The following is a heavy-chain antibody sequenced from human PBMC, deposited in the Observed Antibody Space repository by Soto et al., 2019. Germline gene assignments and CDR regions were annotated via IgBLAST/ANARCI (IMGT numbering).Heavy chain of an antibody. CDR1: GGSFSGYY. J-gene: IGHJ4*02. CDR3: ARDKFPALFDY. V-gene: IGHV4-34*01. Sequence: QVQLQQWGAGLLKPSETLSLTCAVYGGSFSGYYWTWIRQPPGTGLGWIGEINHSGSTNYNPSLKSRAPMPVDTSKNRSPLNLPSVPAANPALYSCARDKFPALFDYWGQGPLITVS. CDR2: INHSGST.